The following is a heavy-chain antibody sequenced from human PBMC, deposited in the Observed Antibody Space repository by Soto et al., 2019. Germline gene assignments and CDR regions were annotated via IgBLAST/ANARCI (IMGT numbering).Heavy chain of an antibody. CDR3: ARLQQLTYNYYGMDV. Sequence: WIRQSPSRGLEWLGRTYYRSKWYNDYAVSVKSRITINPDTSKNQFSLQLNSVTPEDTAVYYCARLQQLTYNYYGMDVWGQGTTVTVSS. CDR2: TYYRSKWYN. V-gene: IGHV6-1*01. D-gene: IGHD6-13*01. J-gene: IGHJ6*02.